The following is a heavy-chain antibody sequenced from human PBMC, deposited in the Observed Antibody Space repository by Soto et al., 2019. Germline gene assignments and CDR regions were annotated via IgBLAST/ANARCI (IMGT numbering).Heavy chain of an antibody. Sequence: GGSLRLSCAASGFTFSDHYMDWVRQAPGKGLEWVGRTRNKTNSYTTEYDASVKGRFTISRDDSKNTLYLQMNSLKTEDTAVYYFTTSLRYFDWLLYKGYFDYWVQGTLVTVSS. CDR3: TTSLRYFDWLLYKGYFDY. CDR2: TRNKTNSYTT. V-gene: IGHV3-72*01. CDR1: GFTFSDHY. J-gene: IGHJ4*02. D-gene: IGHD3-9*01.